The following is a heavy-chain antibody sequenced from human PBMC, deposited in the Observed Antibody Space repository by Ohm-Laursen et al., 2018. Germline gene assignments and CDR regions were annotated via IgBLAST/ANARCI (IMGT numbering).Heavy chain of an antibody. Sequence: SLRLSCAASRFTFSDYYMNWVCQALGKGLEWVSSVSSTNTRYYADSVRGRFAISRDNAKNSVYLQMNSLRADDTAVYYCARDGSGWSRDYWGQGTLVTVSS. CDR3: ARDGSGWSRDY. J-gene: IGHJ4*02. V-gene: IGHV3-69-1*01. CDR1: RFTFSDYY. D-gene: IGHD6-19*01. CDR2: VSSTNTR.